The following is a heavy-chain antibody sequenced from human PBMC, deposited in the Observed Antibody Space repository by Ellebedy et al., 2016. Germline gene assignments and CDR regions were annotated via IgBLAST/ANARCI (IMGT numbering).Heavy chain of an antibody. CDR3: VSNLGSGSYFHY. CDR2: MHHSGIT. V-gene: IGHV4-4*02. Sequence: GSLRLSCAVSGGSISSTNWWSWVRQTPGKGLEWIGEMHHSGITNYSPSLKSRVSISVDESKNQFSLNLSSVTAADTAVYYCVSNLGSGSYFHYWGPGTLVTVSS. D-gene: IGHD3-10*01. J-gene: IGHJ4*02. CDR1: GGSISSTNW.